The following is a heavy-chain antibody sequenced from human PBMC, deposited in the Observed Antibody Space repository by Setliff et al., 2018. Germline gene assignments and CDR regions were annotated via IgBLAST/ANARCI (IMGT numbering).Heavy chain of an antibody. V-gene: IGHV4-39*07. D-gene: IGHD3-22*01. CDR1: GGSISTTDYY. J-gene: IGHJ4*02. Sequence: PSETLSLTCTVSGGSISTTDYYWGWIRQPPGKGLEWIGCVYYSGNTYYSPSLKSRVTMFVDTSKNQFSLMLYSVTAADTAIYYCARYDSSGYSENYSFYYWGQGTLVTVSS. CDR2: VYYSGNT. CDR3: ARYDSSGYSENYSFYY.